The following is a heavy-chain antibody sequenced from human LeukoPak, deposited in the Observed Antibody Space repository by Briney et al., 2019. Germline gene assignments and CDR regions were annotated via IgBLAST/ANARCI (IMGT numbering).Heavy chain of an antibody. CDR1: GGSISSSSYY. V-gene: IGHV4-39*01. CDR2: IYYSGST. CDR3: ARPGYDSSGYNY. D-gene: IGHD3-22*01. Sequence: PSETLSLTCTVSGGSISSSSYYWGWLRQPPGKGLEWIGSIYYSGSTYYNPSLKSRVTISVDTSKNQFSLKLSSVTAADTAVYYCARPGYDSSGYNYWGQGTLVTVSS. J-gene: IGHJ4*02.